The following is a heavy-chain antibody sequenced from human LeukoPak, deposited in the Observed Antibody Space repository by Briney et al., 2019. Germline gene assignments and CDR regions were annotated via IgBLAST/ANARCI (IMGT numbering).Heavy chain of an antibody. CDR1: GYTFTSYY. CDR2: INPSGGST. CDR3: ARFTVTNYYFDY. V-gene: IGHV1-46*01. D-gene: IGHD4-17*01. J-gene: IGHJ4*02. Sequence: GASVMGSCKASGYTFTSYYMHWVRQAPGQGLEWMGIINPSGGSTSYAQKFQGRVTMTRDTSTSTVYMELSSLRSEDTAVYYCARFTVTNYYFDYWGQGTLVTVSS.